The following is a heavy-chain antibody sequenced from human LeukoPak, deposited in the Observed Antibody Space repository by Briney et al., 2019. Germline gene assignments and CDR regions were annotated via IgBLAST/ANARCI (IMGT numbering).Heavy chain of an antibody. CDR2: IYYSGST. D-gene: IGHD3-10*01. V-gene: IGHV4-39*07. Sequence: PSETLSLTCTVSGGSISRSRYYWGWIRQPPGKGLEWIGSIYYSGSTYYNPSLKSRVTTSVDTSKNQFSLKLSSVTAADTAVYYCARESYGSRSYDYYYYYVDVWGKGTTVTVSS. CDR3: ARESYGSRSYDYYYYYVDV. J-gene: IGHJ6*03. CDR1: GGSISRSRYY.